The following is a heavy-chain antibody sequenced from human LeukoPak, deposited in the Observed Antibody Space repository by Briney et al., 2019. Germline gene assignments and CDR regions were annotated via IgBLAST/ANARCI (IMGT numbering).Heavy chain of an antibody. CDR2: IYHSGSS. CDR1: DYSIYSGYY. CDR3: ARDSYSDYDKGAFDI. V-gene: IGHV4-38-2*02. D-gene: IGHD3-22*01. J-gene: IGHJ3*02. Sequence: PSETLSLTCTVSDYSIYSGYYWGWIRQPPGKGLEWIGIIYHSGSSYYNPSLRSRVTISVDTSKNHFSLKLSSVTAADTAVYYCARDSYSDYDKGAFDIWGQGTMVIVSS.